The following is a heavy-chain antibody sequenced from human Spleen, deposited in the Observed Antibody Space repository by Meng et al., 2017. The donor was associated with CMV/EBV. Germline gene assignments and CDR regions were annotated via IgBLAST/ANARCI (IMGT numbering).Heavy chain of an antibody. Sequence: QVQLQQWGAGLLTPSETLSLTCAVYGASFSGYYWSWIRQPPGKGLEWIGEINHSGGTNYNPSLKSRVIISIDTSKNQFSLKLSSVTAADTAVYYCARERQYWGQGTLVTVSS. J-gene: IGHJ4*02. V-gene: IGHV4-34*01. CDR1: GASFSGYY. CDR2: INHSGGT. CDR3: ARERQY.